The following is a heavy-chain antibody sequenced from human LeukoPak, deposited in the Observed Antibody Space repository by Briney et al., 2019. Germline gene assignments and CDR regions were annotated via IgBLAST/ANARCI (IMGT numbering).Heavy chain of an antibody. CDR1: GDSFSSNSAA. V-gene: IGHV6-1*01. D-gene: IGHD2-21*01. CDR3: AREIEAQTTYCAFDI. J-gene: IGHJ3*02. Sequence: SQTLSLTCAISGDSFSSNSAAWNWLRQSPSRGLEWLGRTYYRSKWFFNYEVSVRSRITINPDTSKNQFYLQLNSVTPEDTAVYFCAREIEAQTTYCAFDIWGQGTMVTVSS. CDR2: TYYRSKWFF.